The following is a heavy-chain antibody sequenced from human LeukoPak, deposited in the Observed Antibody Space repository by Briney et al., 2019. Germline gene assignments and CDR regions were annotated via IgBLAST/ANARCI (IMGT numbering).Heavy chain of an antibody. CDR1: GFTFSSYS. CDR2: ISSSSSTI. J-gene: IGHJ4*02. Sequence: PGGSLRLSCAASGFTFSSYSMNWVRQAPGKGLEWISYISSSSSTIYYADSVKGRFTISRDNAKNSLYLQMNSLRAEDTAVYYCASYSGSYISNWGQGTLVTVSS. D-gene: IGHD1-26*01. CDR3: ASYSGSYISN. V-gene: IGHV3-48*01.